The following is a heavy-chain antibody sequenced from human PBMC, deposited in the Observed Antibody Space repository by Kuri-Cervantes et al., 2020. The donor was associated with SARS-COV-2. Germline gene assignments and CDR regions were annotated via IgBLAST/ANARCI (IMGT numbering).Heavy chain of an antibody. Sequence: GGSLRLSCAASGFTFSSYSMNWVRQASGKGLEWVSSISSSSSYIYYADSVKGRFTISRDNAKNSLYLQMNSLRAEDTAVYYCARPAETGTRFDYWGQGTLVTVSS. D-gene: IGHD1-1*01. CDR1: GFTFSSYS. CDR3: ARPAETGTRFDY. CDR2: ISSSSSYI. J-gene: IGHJ4*02. V-gene: IGHV3-21*01.